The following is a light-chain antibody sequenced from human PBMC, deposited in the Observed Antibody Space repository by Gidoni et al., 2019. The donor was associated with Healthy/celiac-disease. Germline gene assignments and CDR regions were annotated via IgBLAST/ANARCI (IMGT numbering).Light chain of an antibody. CDR2: DAS. J-gene: IGKJ5*01. V-gene: IGKV3-11*01. Sequence: EIVLTQSPATLSLSPGERATLSCRASQSVSSYLAWYQQKPGQAPRLLIYDASNRATGIPARFSGSGSGTDFTLTISSLEPEDFAVYYCQQRSNWSTCGQGTRLEIK. CDR1: QSVSSY. CDR3: QQRSNWST.